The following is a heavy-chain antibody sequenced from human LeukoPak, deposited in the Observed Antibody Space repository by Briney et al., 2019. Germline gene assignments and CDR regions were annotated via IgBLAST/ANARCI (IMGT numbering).Heavy chain of an antibody. D-gene: IGHD3-9*01. Sequence: GASVTVSCKASGGTFSSYAISWVRQAPGQGLEWMGGIIPIFGTANYAQKFQGRVTITADESTSTAYMELSSLRSEDTAVYYCARREKNEFDNPFHYYYGMDVWGQGTTVTVSS. V-gene: IGHV1-69*13. J-gene: IGHJ6*02. CDR3: ARREKNEFDNPFHYYYGMDV. CDR2: IIPIFGTA. CDR1: GGTFSSYA.